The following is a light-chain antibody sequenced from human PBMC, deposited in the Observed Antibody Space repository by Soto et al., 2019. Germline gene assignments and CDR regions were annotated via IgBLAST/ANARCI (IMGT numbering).Light chain of an antibody. CDR3: QQSYSSPRT. CDR1: QTISSY. V-gene: IGKV1-39*01. Sequence: DIQMTQSPSSMSASVGDRVTISCRATQTISSYLNWYQQKPGKAPQLLIYGASTLQSGVSSRFSGSGFGTDFMLTINNLQPEDFATYYCQQSYSSPRTFGQGTKIDIK. CDR2: GAS. J-gene: IGKJ2*02.